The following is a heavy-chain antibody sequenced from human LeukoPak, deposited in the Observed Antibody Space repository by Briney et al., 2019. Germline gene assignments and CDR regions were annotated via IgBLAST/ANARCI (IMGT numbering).Heavy chain of an antibody. CDR1: GFTFSSYW. D-gene: IGHD1-20*01. Sequence: GGSLRLSCAASGFTFSSYWMSWVRQAPGKGLEWVANIKQDGSEKYYVDSVKGRFTISRDNAKNSLYLQMNSLRAEDTAVYYCARDRYNWNPPFGYWGQGTLVTVSS. V-gene: IGHV3-7*01. J-gene: IGHJ4*02. CDR2: IKQDGSEK. CDR3: ARDRYNWNPPFGY.